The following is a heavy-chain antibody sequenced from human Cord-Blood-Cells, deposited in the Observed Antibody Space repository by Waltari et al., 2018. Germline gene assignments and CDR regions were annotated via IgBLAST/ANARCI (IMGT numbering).Heavy chain of an antibody. CDR3: ARSPYYYYYMDV. CDR2: INHSGST. V-gene: IGHV4-34*01. CDR1: GGSFSGYY. Sequence: QVQLQQWGAGLLKPSETLSLTCAVYGGSFSGYYWSWIRQPPGKGLEWIGEINHSGSTTYNPSLKSRVTISVDTSKNQFSRKLSSVTAADTAVYYCARSPYYYYYMDVWGKGTTVTVSS. J-gene: IGHJ6*03.